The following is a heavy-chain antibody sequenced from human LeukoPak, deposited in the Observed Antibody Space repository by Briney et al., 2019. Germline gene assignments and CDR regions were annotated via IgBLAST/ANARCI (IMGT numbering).Heavy chain of an antibody. CDR2: INHSGST. J-gene: IGHJ6*02. CDR3: ARLFPYYDFWSGYSSYGMDV. Sequence: SETLSLTCTVSGGSISSYYWSWIRQPPGKGLEWIGEINHSGSTNYNPSLKSRVTISVDTSKNQFSLKLSSVTAADTAVYYCARLFPYYDFWSGYSSYGMDVWGQGTTVTVSS. V-gene: IGHV4-34*01. CDR1: GGSISSYY. D-gene: IGHD3-3*01.